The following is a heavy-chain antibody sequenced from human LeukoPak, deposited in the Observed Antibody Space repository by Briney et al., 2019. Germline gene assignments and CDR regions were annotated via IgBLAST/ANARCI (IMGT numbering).Heavy chain of an antibody. V-gene: IGHV3-43*01. CDR3: AKEKDTIYFDL. CDR1: GFNFRAFT. Sequence: GGSLRLSCGAFGFNFRAFTMHWVRQAPGKGLEWVSLFSRNGVTTYYAESVRGRFTISRDNSKNSVYLQMDSLTTEDTAVYYCAKEKDTIYFDLWGQGTMVTVSA. J-gene: IGHJ3*01. CDR2: FSRNGVTT. D-gene: IGHD2-15*01.